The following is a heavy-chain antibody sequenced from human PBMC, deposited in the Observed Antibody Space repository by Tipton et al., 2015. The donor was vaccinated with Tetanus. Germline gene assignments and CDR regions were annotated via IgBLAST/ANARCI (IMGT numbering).Heavy chain of an antibody. CDR2: ISASSATI. V-gene: IGHV3-48*04. D-gene: IGHD3-10*01. CDR3: AKDHLAPGLYFDS. Sequence: GSLRLSCAASGLSFSRDTMNWVRQAPGKGLEWVSYISASSATIYYADSVKGRFTISRDNTKNSLFLQMNNLGAEDTAVYYCAKDHLAPGLYFDSWGQGTLVTVSS. J-gene: IGHJ4*02. CDR1: GLSFSRDT.